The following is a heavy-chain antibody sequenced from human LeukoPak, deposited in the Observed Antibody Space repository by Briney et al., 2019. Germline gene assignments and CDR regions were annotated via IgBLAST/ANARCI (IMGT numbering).Heavy chain of an antibody. J-gene: IGHJ4*02. Sequence: SETLSLTCTVSGGSISSSSYYWGWIRQPPGEGLEWIGTIYYSGTTYHNPSLGSRVTISLDTSKNQFSLKLTSVTAADTAVYYCARRSTKENGFDFWGQGTLVTVSS. V-gene: IGHV4-39*01. CDR3: ARRSTKENGFDF. D-gene: IGHD1-1*01. CDR2: IYYSGTT. CDR1: GGSISSSSYY.